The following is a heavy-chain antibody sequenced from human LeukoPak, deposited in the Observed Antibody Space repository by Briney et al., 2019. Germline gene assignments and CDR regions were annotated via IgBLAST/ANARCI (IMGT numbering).Heavy chain of an antibody. CDR3: ARDLTYNWNCNFDY. D-gene: IGHD1-7*01. CDR2: INWNGGST. J-gene: IGHJ4*02. CDR1: GFTFDDYG. Sequence: GGSLRLSCAASGFTFDDYGMRWVRQAPGKGLEWVSGINWNGGSTGYADSVKGRFTSSRDNAKNSLYLQMNSLRAEDTALYYCARDLTYNWNCNFDYWGQGTLVTVSS. V-gene: IGHV3-20*04.